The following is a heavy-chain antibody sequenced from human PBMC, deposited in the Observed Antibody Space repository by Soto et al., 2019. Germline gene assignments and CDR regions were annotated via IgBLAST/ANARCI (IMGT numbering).Heavy chain of an antibody. V-gene: IGHV3-48*03. J-gene: IGHJ4*02. CDR2: ISSSGSTI. Sequence: EVQLVESGGGLVQPGGSLRLSCAASGFTFSSYEMNWVRQAPGKGLEWFSYISSSGSTIYYADSVKGRFTISRDNAKNSLYLQMNSLRAEDTAVYYCARDVPYCGGDCALDYWGQGTLVTVSS. CDR3: ARDVPYCGGDCALDY. D-gene: IGHD2-21*02. CDR1: GFTFSSYE.